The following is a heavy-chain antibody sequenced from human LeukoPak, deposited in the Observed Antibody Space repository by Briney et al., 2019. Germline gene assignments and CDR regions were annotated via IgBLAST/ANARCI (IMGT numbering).Heavy chain of an antibody. CDR2: ISYDGSNK. J-gene: IGHJ3*02. Sequence: GGSLRLSCAASGFTFSSYGMRWVRQAPGKGLEWVAVISYDGSNKYYADSVKGRFTISRDNSKNTLYLQMNSLRAEDTAVYYCAKDITMVRGVIITWTSDAFDIWGQGTMVTVSS. CDR3: AKDITMVRGVIITWTSDAFDI. V-gene: IGHV3-30*18. D-gene: IGHD3-10*01. CDR1: GFTFSSYG.